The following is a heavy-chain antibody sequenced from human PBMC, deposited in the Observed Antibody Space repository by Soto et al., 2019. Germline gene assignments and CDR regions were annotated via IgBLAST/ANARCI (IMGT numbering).Heavy chain of an antibody. CDR1: GGSISSENFH. CDR3: AREDDGGDRDYYGLDV. CDR2: IHYTGSI. V-gene: IGHV4-30-4*08. Sequence: PSETLSLTCTVSGGSISSENFHWTWIRQPPGKGLEWIGYIHYTGSIMYNPSFKSRLTMAVDTTKNQFSLQLTSVTAADTAVYFCAREDDGGDRDYYGLDVWGQGTTVTVSS. D-gene: IGHD2-21*02. J-gene: IGHJ6*02.